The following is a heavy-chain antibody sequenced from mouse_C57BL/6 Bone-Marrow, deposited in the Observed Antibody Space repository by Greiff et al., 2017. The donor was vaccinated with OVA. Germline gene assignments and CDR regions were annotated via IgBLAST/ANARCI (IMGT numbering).Heavy chain of an antibody. V-gene: IGHV1-55*01. CDR3: ARLGTVVASYYFDY. CDR2: IYPGSGST. J-gene: IGHJ2*01. D-gene: IGHD1-1*01. Sequence: QVQLKQPGAELVKPGASVKMSCKASGYTFTSYWITWVKQRPGQGLEWIGDIYPGSGSTNYNEKFKSKATLTVDTSSSTAYMQLSSLTSEDSAVYYCARLGTVVASYYFDYWGQGTTLTVSS. CDR1: GYTFTSYW.